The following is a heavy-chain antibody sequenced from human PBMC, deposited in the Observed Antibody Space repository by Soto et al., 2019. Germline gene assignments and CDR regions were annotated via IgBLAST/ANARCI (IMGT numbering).Heavy chain of an antibody. D-gene: IGHD6-13*01. CDR2: IIPIFGTA. CDR1: GGTFSSYA. Sequence: QVQLVQSGAEVKKPGSSVKVSCKASGGTFSSYAINWVRQAPGQGLEWMGGIIPIFGTADYAQKFQGRVTITADESTSTAYMELSSLRSEDTAVYYCASLIAAAGPPHSPRYYYGMDVWGQGTTVTVSS. J-gene: IGHJ6*02. CDR3: ASLIAAAGPPHSPRYYYGMDV. V-gene: IGHV1-69*12.